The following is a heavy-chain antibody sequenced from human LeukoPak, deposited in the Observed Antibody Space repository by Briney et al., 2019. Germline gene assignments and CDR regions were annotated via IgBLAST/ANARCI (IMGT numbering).Heavy chain of an antibody. D-gene: IGHD3-16*01. CDR3: ARDRDYVWGSYTPDFDY. J-gene: IGHJ4*02. CDR1: GYTFTSYG. V-gene: IGHV1-18*01. Sequence: ASVKVSCKASGYTFTSYGISWVRQAPGQGLEWMGWISAYNGNTNYAQKLQGRVTMTTDTSTSTAYMELRSLRSDDTAVYYCARDRDYVWGSYTPDFDYWGQGTLVTVSS. CDR2: ISAYNGNT.